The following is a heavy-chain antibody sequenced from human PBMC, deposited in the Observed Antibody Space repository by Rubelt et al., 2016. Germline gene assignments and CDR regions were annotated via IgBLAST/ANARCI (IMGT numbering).Heavy chain of an antibody. CDR2: IYYSGST. J-gene: IGHJ4*02. CDR3: AREVVPAAIDY. Sequence: QLQLQESGPGLVKPSETLSLTCTVSGGSISSSSYYWGWIRQPPGKGLEWIGYIYYSGSTNYNPSLKGRVTMSVDTSKNQFSLKLSSVTAADTAVYYCAREVVPAAIDYWGQGTLVTVSS. D-gene: IGHD2-2*01. CDR1: GGSISSSSYY. V-gene: IGHV4-61*05.